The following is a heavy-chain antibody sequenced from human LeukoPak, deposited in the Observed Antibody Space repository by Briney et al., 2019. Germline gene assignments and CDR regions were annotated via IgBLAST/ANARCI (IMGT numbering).Heavy chain of an antibody. CDR3: ATISGTYHSDY. Sequence: GGSLRLSCSASGFTLSTYEMNWVRQAPGKGLEWVSYINSGGSPIYYADSVKGRFTISRDNAKNSVYLQMNSLRAEDTAVYYCATISGTYHSDYWGRGTLVTVSS. CDR2: INSGGSPI. D-gene: IGHD1-26*01. V-gene: IGHV3-48*03. CDR1: GFTLSTYE. J-gene: IGHJ4*02.